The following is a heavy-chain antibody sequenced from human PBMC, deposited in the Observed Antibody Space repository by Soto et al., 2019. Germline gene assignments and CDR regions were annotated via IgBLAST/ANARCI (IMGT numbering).Heavy chain of an antibody. CDR1: GGAFSSYA. CDR3: ARAYNWNYDWEDEYYYCGMDV. D-gene: IGHD1-7*01. CDR2: IIPIFGTA. J-gene: IGHJ6*01. V-gene: IGHV1-69*13. Sequence: AGSVKLYFPTSGGAFSSYAISLVRQAPGQGVEWTGGIIPIFGTANYAQKFQGRVTITADESTSTAYMELSSLRSEDTAVYYCARAYNWNYDWEDEYYYCGMDVWGQGTTVTVSS.